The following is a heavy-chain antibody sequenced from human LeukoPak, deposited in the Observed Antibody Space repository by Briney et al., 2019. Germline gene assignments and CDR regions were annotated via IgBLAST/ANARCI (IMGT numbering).Heavy chain of an antibody. V-gene: IGHV3-13*04. Sequence: PGGSLRLSCAASGFTFSTYDMHWVRQGTGEGLEWVSAIDTAGAAYYPGSVKGRFTISRDNARNTLYLQMNSLRAEDTAVYYCARGRGTIYMFDYWGQGTLVTVSS. CDR2: IDTAGAA. CDR3: ARGRGTIYMFDY. CDR1: GFTFSTYD. D-gene: IGHD2/OR15-2a*01. J-gene: IGHJ4*02.